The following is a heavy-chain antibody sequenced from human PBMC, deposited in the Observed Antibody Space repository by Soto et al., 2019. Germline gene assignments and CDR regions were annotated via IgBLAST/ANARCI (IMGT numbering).Heavy chain of an antibody. Sequence: QITLKESGPTVVKPTQTITMTCTLSGFSLKTPGVGVGWIRQPPGKALEWLAVISWDDDKRYSESLKTRIIISNDFSNNVVRLTMTNVDPVDSGTYFCARRNCSTDDCFHFDYWGQGTLVTVSS. CDR2: ISWDDDK. CDR3: ARRNCSTDDCFHFDY. CDR1: GFSLKTPGVG. D-gene: IGHD2-21*01. V-gene: IGHV2-5*02. J-gene: IGHJ4*01.